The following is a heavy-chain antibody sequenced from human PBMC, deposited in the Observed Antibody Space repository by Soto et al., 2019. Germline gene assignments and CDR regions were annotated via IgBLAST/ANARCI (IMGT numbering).Heavy chain of an antibody. D-gene: IGHD3-3*01. CDR3: AREGGVLRLSNWFDS. CDR1: GYSVTSTSYY. Sequence: PXETLSLTCTVAGYSVTSTSYYWSWVRQSPGRGLEWLGYSYYNGDTNYNPSLKSRVTISVDTSKNQFSLKLTSLTAADTGVYYCAREGGVLRLSNWFDSWGQGNQVTVSS. CDR2: SYYNGDT. V-gene: IGHV4-61*01. J-gene: IGHJ5*01.